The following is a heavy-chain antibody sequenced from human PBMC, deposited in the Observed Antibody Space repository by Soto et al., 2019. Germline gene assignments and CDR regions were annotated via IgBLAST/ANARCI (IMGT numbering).Heavy chain of an antibody. CDR3: ARHSLALRKNNWFDP. J-gene: IGHJ5*02. D-gene: IGHD3-3*02. CDR2: IFYLGSS. Sequence: SETLSLTCTVSGDSIISSDFYWGWVRQPPGEGLEWIGSIFYLGSSYYNPSLKSRVTMSVDTSKNQFSLRLRSVTAADTALYFCARHSLALRKNNWFDPWGQGIMVTVSS. V-gene: IGHV4-39*01. CDR1: GDSIISSDFY.